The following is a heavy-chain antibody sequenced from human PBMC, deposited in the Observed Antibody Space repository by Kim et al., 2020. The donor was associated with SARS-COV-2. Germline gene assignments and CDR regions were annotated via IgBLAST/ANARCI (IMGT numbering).Heavy chain of an antibody. D-gene: IGHD3-22*01. CDR3: AAYDSSGYFDY. CDR1: GFTVSSNY. CDR2: IYSGGST. V-gene: IGHV3-53*01. J-gene: IGHJ4*02. Sequence: GGSLRLSCAASGFTVSSNYMSWVRQAPGKGLEWVSVIYSGGSTYYADSVKGRFTISRDNSKNTLYLQMNSLRAEDTAVYYCAAYDSSGYFDYWGQGTLVTVSS.